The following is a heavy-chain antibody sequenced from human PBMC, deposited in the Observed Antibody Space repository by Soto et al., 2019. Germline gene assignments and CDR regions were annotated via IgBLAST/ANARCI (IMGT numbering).Heavy chain of an antibody. V-gene: IGHV5-10-1*01. CDR2: IDPSDSQT. J-gene: IGHJ4*02. Sequence: GESLNISSKGSAYSFAGYWITWVRQKPGKGLEWMGRIDPSDSQTYYSPSFRGHVTISATKSITTVFLQWSSLRASDTAMYYCARQIYDSDTGPNFQYYFDSWGQGTPVTVSS. D-gene: IGHD3-22*01. CDR1: AYSFAGYW. CDR3: ARQIYDSDTGPNFQYYFDS.